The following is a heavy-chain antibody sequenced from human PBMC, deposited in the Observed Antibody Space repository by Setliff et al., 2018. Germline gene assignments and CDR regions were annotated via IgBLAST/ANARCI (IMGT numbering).Heavy chain of an antibody. CDR1: GFTFSDYY. CDR2: IVSSGSTT. V-gene: IGHV3-11*04. CDR3: ARVGYCSGPTCYPFDS. J-gene: IGHJ4*02. Sequence: GGSLTLSCAASGFTFSDYYVSWIRQAPGKGLEWLSYIVSSGSTTYYSDSVKGRFTISRDNAKNSLYLQMNSLRAEDTAVYYCARVGYCSGPTCYPFDSWGQGNLVTVSS. D-gene: IGHD2-2*01.